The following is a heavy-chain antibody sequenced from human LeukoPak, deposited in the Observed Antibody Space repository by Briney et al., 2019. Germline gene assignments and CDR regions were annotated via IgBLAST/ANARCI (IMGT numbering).Heavy chain of an antibody. Sequence: PSETLSLTCTVSAGSISSSSYYWGWIRQPPGKGLEWIGSIYYSGSTYYNPSLKSRVTISVDTSKNQFSLKLSSVTAADTAVYYCARLYIAAAADYWGQGTLVTVSS. D-gene: IGHD6-13*01. J-gene: IGHJ4*02. CDR1: AGSISSSSYY. CDR3: ARLYIAAAADY. V-gene: IGHV4-39*01. CDR2: IYYSGST.